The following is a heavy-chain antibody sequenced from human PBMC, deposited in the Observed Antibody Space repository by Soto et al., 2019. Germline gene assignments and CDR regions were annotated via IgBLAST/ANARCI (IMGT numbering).Heavy chain of an antibody. CDR2: ISYDGSNK. CDR3: AKDVVVGATTGLGDYYYYYGMDV. D-gene: IGHD1-26*01. J-gene: IGHJ6*02. Sequence: GGSLSLSCAASGFTFSSYGMHWVRQAPGKGLEGVVVISYDGSNKYYADSVKGRFTISRDNSKNTLYLQMNSLRAEDTAVYYCAKDVVVGATTGLGDYYYYYGMDVWGQGTTVTVSS. CDR1: GFTFSSYG. V-gene: IGHV3-30*18.